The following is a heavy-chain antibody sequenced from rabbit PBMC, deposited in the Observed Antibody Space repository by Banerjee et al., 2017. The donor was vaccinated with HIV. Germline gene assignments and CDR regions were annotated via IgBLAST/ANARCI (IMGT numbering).Heavy chain of an antibody. D-gene: IGHD1-1*01. CDR3: ARSTAGVGGYLGL. J-gene: IGHJ4*01. V-gene: IGHV1S45*01. CDR1: GFSFSSSYD. Sequence: EQLEESGGDLVKPEGSLTLTCTASGFSFSSSYDMCWVRQAPGKGLEWIGCIYAGSGSAYYASWAKGRFTISKTSSTTVTLQMTSLTAADTATYFCARSTAGVGGYLGLWGPGTLVTVS. CDR2: IYAGSGSA.